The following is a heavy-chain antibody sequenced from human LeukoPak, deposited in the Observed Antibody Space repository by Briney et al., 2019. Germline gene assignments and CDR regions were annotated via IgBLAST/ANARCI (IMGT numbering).Heavy chain of an antibody. CDR2: IYTSGST. Sequence: SETLSLTCTVSGGSISSYYWSWIRQPAGKGLEWIGRIYTSGSTNYNPSLKSRVTISVDTSKNQFSLKLSSVTAADTAVYYCARPSIRRHSSAYWLEYWGQGTLVTVSS. CDR1: GGSISSYY. D-gene: IGHD3-22*01. V-gene: IGHV4-4*07. CDR3: ARPSIRRHSSAYWLEY. J-gene: IGHJ4*02.